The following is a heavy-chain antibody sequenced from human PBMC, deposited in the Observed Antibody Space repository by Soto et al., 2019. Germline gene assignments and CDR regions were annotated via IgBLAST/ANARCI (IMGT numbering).Heavy chain of an antibody. CDR2: IYYTGST. CDR1: GDSISSSSYY. D-gene: IGHD3-10*01. V-gene: IGHV4-39*01. J-gene: IGHJ5*02. Sequence: PXETLSLTCTVSGDSISSSSYYWGWIRQLPGKGLEWIGSIYYTGSTYYNPSLKSRVTISVDTSTNQISLKLSSVTAADTAVYYYARHRGPMVGGDITNWFDPWGQGTLVTVSS. CDR3: ARHRGPMVGGDITNWFDP.